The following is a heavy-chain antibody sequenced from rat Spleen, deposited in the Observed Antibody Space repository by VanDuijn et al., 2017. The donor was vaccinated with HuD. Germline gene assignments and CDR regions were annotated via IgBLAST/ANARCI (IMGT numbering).Heavy chain of an antibody. J-gene: IGHJ3*01. D-gene: IGHD1-4*01. Sequence: EVQLVESGGGLVQPGRSLKLSCAASGFTFSNYGMHWLRQAPTKGLEWVASISPSGIISNYRNSLKGRFTISRDKAENILYLQIDSLRSEDTATYYGATAGTRVSRFAYWGQGTLVTVSS. CDR1: GFTFSNYG. CDR2: ISPSGIIS. CDR3: ATAGTRVSRFAY. V-gene: IGHV5-19*01.